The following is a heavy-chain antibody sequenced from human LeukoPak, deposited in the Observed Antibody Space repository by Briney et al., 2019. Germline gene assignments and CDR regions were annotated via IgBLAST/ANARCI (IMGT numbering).Heavy chain of an antibody. CDR2: IIPIFGTA. CDR3: ARDNAFDI. V-gene: IGHV1-69*13. J-gene: IGHJ3*02. CDR1: GYTFTSYG. Sequence: SVKVSCKASGYTFTSYGISWVRQAPGQGLEWMGGIIPIFGTANYAQKFQGRVTITADESTSTAYMELSSLRSEDTAVYYCARDNAFDIWGQGTMVTVSS.